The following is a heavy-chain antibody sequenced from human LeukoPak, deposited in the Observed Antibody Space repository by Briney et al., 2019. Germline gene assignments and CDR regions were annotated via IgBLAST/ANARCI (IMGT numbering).Heavy chain of an antibody. Sequence: GGSLRLSCAASGFTFSSYAMNWVRQAPGKGLEWVSTISGRGDNTHYADSVKGRFTISRDNSKNTLYLQMNSLRAEDTAIYYCAKGNYYDFWSGYYNPAFDYWGQGTLVTVS. CDR1: GFTFSSYA. CDR3: AKGNYYDFWSGYYNPAFDY. V-gene: IGHV3-23*01. J-gene: IGHJ4*02. D-gene: IGHD3-3*01. CDR2: ISGRGDNT.